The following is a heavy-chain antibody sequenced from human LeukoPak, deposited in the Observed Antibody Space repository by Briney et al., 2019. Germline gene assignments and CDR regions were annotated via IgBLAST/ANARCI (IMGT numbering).Heavy chain of an antibody. CDR2: INHSGST. CDR3: ARDFRSDMTLKHYYYMDV. J-gene: IGHJ6*03. CDR1: GGSFSGYY. V-gene: IGHV4-34*01. Sequence: SETLSLTCAVYGGSFSGYYWSWIRQPPGKGLEWIGEINHSGSTKYNPSPQSRVTIAVDTSKNQLSLKLSSVTAADTAVYYCARDFRSDMTLKHYYYMDVWGKGTTVTISS. D-gene: IGHD3-9*01.